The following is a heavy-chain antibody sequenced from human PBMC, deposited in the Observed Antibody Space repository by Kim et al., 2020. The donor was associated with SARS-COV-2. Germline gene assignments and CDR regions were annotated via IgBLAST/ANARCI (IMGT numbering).Heavy chain of an antibody. V-gene: IGHV4-31*02. J-gene: IGHJ4*02. D-gene: IGHD4-17*01. CDR3: ARGHVGDYLYFDY. Sequence: YYNPSLKSRVTISVDTSKNQFSLKLSSVTAADTAVYYCARGHVGDYLYFDYWGQGTLVTVSS.